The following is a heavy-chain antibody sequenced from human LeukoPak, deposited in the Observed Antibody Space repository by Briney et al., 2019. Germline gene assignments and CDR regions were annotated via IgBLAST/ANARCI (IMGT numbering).Heavy chain of an antibody. D-gene: IGHD3-3*01. CDR1: GDSVSSNSAA. J-gene: IGHJ4*02. Sequence: SQTLSLTCAISGDSVSSNSAAWNWIRQSPSRGLEWLGRTYYRSKWYNDYAVSVKSRISINPDTSKNQFSLQLNSVTPEDTAVYYCARDRDDFWSGYYFSFDYWGQGTLVTVSS. V-gene: IGHV6-1*01. CDR3: ARDRDDFWSGYYFSFDY. CDR2: TYYRSKWYN.